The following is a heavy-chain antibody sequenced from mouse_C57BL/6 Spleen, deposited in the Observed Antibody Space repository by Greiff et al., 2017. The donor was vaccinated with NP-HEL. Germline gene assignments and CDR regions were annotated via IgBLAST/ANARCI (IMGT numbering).Heavy chain of an antibody. CDR1: GYTFTSYW. J-gene: IGHJ1*03. CDR2: IDPSDSDT. V-gene: IGHV1-52*01. CDR3: SRSGYGNYFWYFEV. Sequence: QVQLQQPGAELVRPGSSVKLSCKASGYTFTSYWMHWVKQRPIQGLEWIGNIDPSDSDTHYNQKFKDKATLTVDKSSSTAYMQLSSLTSEDSAVYYRSRSGYGNYFWYFEVWGTGTTVTVSS. D-gene: IGHD2-1*01.